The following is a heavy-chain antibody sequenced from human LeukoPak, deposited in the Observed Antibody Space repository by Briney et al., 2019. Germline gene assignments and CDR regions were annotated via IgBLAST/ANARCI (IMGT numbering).Heavy chain of an antibody. V-gene: IGHV3-21*01. Sequence: PGGSLRLSCAASGFTFSSYSMNWVRQAPGKGLEWVSSISSSSSYIYYADSVKGRFTISRDNAKNSLYLQMNSLRAEDTAVYYCARVSPTYYYDSSGYQIFDPWGQGTLVTVSS. D-gene: IGHD3-22*01. J-gene: IGHJ5*02. CDR3: ARVSPTYYYDSSGYQIFDP. CDR2: ISSSSSYI. CDR1: GFTFSSYS.